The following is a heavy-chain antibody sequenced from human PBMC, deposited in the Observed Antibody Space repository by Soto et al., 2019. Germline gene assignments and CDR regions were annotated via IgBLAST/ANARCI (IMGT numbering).Heavy chain of an antibody. V-gene: IGHV3-66*01. CDR3: ARCDGSMNYCSYFDH. J-gene: IGHJ4*02. D-gene: IGHD3-10*01. CDR1: GFTVNSNY. CDR2: IYSGGNT. Sequence: GGSLRLSCAASGFTVNSNYMSWVRQAPGEGLEWVSAIYSGGNTYYADSVKGRFIVARDNSKNMLYLEMNSLRAEDTAVYYCARCDGSMNYCSYFDHWGQGTLVTVSS.